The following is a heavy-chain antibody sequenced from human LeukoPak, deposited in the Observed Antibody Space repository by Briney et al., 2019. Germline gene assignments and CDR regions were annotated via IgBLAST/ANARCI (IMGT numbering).Heavy chain of an antibody. V-gene: IGHV4-39*07. CDR1: GGSISSSSYY. Sequence: SETLSLTCSVSGGSISSSSYYWGWIRQPPGKGLEWIGSIYYSGNTYYNPSLKSRVIISIDTSKNQFSLKVSSVTAADTAVYYCARRFYGDYFDYWGQGTLVTVSS. D-gene: IGHD4-17*01. J-gene: IGHJ4*02. CDR2: IYYSGNT. CDR3: ARRFYGDYFDY.